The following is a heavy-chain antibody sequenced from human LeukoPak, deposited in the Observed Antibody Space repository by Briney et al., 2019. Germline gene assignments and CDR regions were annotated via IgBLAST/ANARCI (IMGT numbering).Heavy chain of an antibody. V-gene: IGHV3-9*03. CDR1: GFTFDDYA. CDR3: AKSYCSSTAGCYTDV. CDR2: NSWNSGNI. J-gene: IGHJ6*03. D-gene: IGHD2-2*01. Sequence: SLRLSCAASGFTFDDYAMHWVRQAPGKGLEWVSSNSWNSGNIGYADSVKVRFTISRDNAKKSLYLQMNSLRAEDMASYYLAKSYCSSTAGCYTDVWGKGTTVTVSS.